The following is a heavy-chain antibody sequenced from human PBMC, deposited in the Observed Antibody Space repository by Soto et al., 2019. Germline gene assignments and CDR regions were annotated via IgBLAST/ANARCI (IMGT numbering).Heavy chain of an antibody. CDR3: APYYNYGKT. CDR2: IYPASSEI. CDR1: GYKFARSS. D-gene: IGHD1-26*01. Sequence: EVQLVESGAVVKKPGESLKISCQTSGYKFARSSIGWVRQMPGKGLEWMGIIYPASSEITYSPSFQGQVTISADMSISTAYLQWSSLKASDTAIYYCAPYYNYGKTWGQGTLVTVSS. V-gene: IGHV5-51*01. J-gene: IGHJ4*02.